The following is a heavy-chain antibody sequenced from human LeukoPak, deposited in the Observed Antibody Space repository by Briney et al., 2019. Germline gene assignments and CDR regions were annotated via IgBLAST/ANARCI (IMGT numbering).Heavy chain of an antibody. J-gene: IGHJ3*02. CDR2: IRSKANSYAT. D-gene: IGHD3-22*01. V-gene: IGHV3-73*01. CDR3: LAGGYYDSSGYYYVSSDAFDI. CDR1: GFTFSGSA. Sequence: GGSLRLSCAASGFTFSGSAMHWVRQASGKGLEWVGRIRSKANSYATAYAASVKGRFTISRDDSKNTAYLQMNSLKTEDTAVYYCLAGGYYDSSGYYYVSSDAFDIWGQGTMVTVSS.